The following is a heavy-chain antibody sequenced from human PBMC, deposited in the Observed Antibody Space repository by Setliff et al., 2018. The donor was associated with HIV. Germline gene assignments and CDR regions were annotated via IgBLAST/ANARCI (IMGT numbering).Heavy chain of an antibody. CDR2: ILSTGERT. J-gene: IGHJ4*02. Sequence: GGSLRLSCAASGFTFSNYAMSWVRQAPGEGLEWVSAILSTGERTFYADSVKGRFTISRDNSKNTVYLQMNSLRAEDTAEYYCAKELAASGLGYFDSWGRGTLVTVLL. V-gene: IGHV3-23*01. D-gene: IGHD3-22*01. CDR1: GFTFSNYA. CDR3: AKELAASGLGYFDS.